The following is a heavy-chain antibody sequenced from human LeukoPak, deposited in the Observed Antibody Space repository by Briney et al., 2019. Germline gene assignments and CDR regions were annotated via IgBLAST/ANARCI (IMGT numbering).Heavy chain of an antibody. CDR3: ARDRGPGYSSSSPFDY. D-gene: IGHD6-6*01. J-gene: IGHJ4*02. CDR1: GGTFSSYA. CDR2: IIPILGIA. V-gene: IGHV1-69*04. Sequence: GASVKVSCKASGGTFSSYAISWVRQAPGQGLNGLGRIIPILGIANYAQKFQGRVTITADKSTSTAYMELSSLRSEDTAVYYCARDRGPGYSSSSPFDYWGQGTLVTVSS.